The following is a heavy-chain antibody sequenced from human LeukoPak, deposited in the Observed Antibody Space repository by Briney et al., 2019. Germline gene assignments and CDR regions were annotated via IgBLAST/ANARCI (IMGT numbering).Heavy chain of an antibody. J-gene: IGHJ6*01. D-gene: IGHD2-2*01. V-gene: IGHV4-59*08. Sequence: SETLSLTCTVSGGSISSYYRSWIRQPPGKGLEWIGYIYYSGSTKYNPSLKSRVTISVDTSKCQFSLKLSSATAADTAVYYCARLVPAARPYYGMDVWGEGTTVTVSS. CDR1: GGSISSYY. CDR3: ARLVPAARPYYGMDV. CDR2: IYYSGST.